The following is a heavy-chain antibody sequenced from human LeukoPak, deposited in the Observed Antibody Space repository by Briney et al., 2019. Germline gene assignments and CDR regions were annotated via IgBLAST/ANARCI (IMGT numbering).Heavy chain of an antibody. CDR1: GGSFSGYY. Sequence: PSETLSLTCAVYGGSFSGYYWSWIRQPPGKGLEWIGEINHSGSTNYNPSLKSRVTISVDTSKNQFSLKLSSVTAADTAVYYCERGGYGDYDSAIDYWGQGTLVTVSS. CDR2: INHSGST. J-gene: IGHJ4*02. D-gene: IGHD4-17*01. V-gene: IGHV4-34*01. CDR3: ERGGYGDYDSAIDY.